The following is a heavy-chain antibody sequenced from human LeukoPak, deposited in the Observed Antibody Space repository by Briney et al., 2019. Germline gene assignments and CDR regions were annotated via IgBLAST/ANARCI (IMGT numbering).Heavy chain of an antibody. V-gene: IGHV3-11*04. CDR1: GFTFSDYY. J-gene: IGHJ6*03. D-gene: IGHD4-23*01. Sequence: PGGSLRLSCAASGFTFSDYYMSWIRQAPGKGLEWVSYISSSGSTIYYADSVKGRFTISRDNAKNTLYLQMNSLRAEDTAVYYCAREKLYRNSLYYYYYMDVWGKGTTVTVSS. CDR2: ISSSGSTI. CDR3: AREKLYRNSLYYYYYMDV.